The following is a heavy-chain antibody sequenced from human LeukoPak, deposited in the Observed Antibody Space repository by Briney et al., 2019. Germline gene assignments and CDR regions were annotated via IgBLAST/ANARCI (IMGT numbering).Heavy chain of an antibody. D-gene: IGHD3-9*01. CDR2: INPSGGST. Sequence: ASVKVSCKASGYTFTSYYMHWVRQAPGQGLEWMGIINPSGGSTSYAQKSQGRVTMTRDTSTSTVYMELRSLRSDDTAVCYCARGGPTYYDILTGTPLFDYWGQGTLVTVSS. J-gene: IGHJ4*02. V-gene: IGHV1-46*01. CDR3: ARGGPTYYDILTGTPLFDY. CDR1: GYTFTSYY.